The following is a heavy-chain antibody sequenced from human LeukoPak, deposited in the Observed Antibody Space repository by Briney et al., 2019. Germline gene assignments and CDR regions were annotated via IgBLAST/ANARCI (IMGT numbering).Heavy chain of an antibody. Sequence: WGSLRLSCAASGFTFSDYYMSWIRQAPGKGLEWVSYISSSGSTIYYADSVKGRFTISRDNAKNSLYLQMHSLRAEETAVYDCTSPDTAMVPWGQGTLVTVSS. CDR2: ISSSGSTI. V-gene: IGHV3-11*04. CDR1: GFTFSDYY. CDR3: TSPDTAMVP. D-gene: IGHD5-18*01. J-gene: IGHJ5*02.